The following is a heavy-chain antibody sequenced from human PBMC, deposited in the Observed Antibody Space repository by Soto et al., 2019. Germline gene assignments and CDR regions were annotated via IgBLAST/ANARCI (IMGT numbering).Heavy chain of an antibody. CDR3: ASNYYGSGSYYWTAY. J-gene: IGHJ4*02. V-gene: IGHV1-69*13. CDR1: GGTFSSYA. Sequence: GASVKVSCKASGGTFSSYAISWVRQAPGQGLEWMGGIIPIFGTANYAQKFQGRVTITADESTSTAYMELSSPRSEDTAVYYCASNYYGSGSYYWTAYWGQGTLVTVSS. D-gene: IGHD3-10*01. CDR2: IIPIFGTA.